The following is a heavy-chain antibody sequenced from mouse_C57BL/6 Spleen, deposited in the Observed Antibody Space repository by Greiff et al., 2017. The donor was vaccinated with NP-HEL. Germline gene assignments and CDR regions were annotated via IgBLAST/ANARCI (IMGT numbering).Heavy chain of an antibody. CDR3: TNSWDGSSYPFAY. D-gene: IGHD1-1*01. Sequence: EVQLQQSGTVLARPGASVKMSCKTSGYTFTSYWMHWVKQRPGQGLEWIGAIYPGNSDTSYNQKFKGKAKLTAVTSASTAYMELSSLTNEDSAVYYCTNSWDGSSYPFAYWGQGTLVTVSA. J-gene: IGHJ3*01. CDR1: GYTFTSYW. CDR2: IYPGNSDT. V-gene: IGHV1-5*01.